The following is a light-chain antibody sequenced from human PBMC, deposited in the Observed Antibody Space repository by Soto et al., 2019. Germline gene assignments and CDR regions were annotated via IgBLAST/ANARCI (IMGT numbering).Light chain of an antibody. CDR3: CSSAGSSLYV. Sequence: QSVLTQPASVSGSPGQSIAISCTGTSSDVGTYDLFSWYQQHPGKAPKLMIYEGTKRPSGVSNRFSGSKSANTASLTISGLQPEDEADYYCCSSAGSSLYVFGSGTKVTVL. V-gene: IGLV2-23*01. J-gene: IGLJ1*01. CDR2: EGT. CDR1: SSDVGTYDL.